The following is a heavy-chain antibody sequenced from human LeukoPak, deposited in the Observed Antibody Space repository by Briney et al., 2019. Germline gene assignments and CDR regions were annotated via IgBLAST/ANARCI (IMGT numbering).Heavy chain of an antibody. CDR1: GGSISSYY. D-gene: IGHD3-3*01. J-gene: IGHJ3*02. V-gene: IGHV4-59*01. Sequence: SETLSLTCTVSGGSISSYYWSWIRQPPGKGLEWIGYIYYSGSTNYNPSLKSRVTISVDTSKNQFSLKLSSVTAADTAVYYCARATAFTIFGVVTGDAFDIWGQGTMVTVSS. CDR2: IYYSGST. CDR3: ARATAFTIFGVVTGDAFDI.